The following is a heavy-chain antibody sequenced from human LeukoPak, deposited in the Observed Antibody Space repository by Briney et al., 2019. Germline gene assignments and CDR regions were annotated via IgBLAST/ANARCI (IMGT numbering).Heavy chain of an antibody. D-gene: IGHD2-2*01. Sequence: PGGSLRLSCAASGFTFSGYNMNWVRQAPGKGLEWVSYISSSYSTINYADSVKGRFTISRDNAKYSLYLQMNSLRAEDTAVYYCARPVGYCSSTSCPPAYWGQGSLVTVSS. V-gene: IGHV3-48*01. CDR1: GFTFSGYN. CDR3: ARPVGYCSSTSCPPAY. J-gene: IGHJ4*02. CDR2: ISSSYSTI.